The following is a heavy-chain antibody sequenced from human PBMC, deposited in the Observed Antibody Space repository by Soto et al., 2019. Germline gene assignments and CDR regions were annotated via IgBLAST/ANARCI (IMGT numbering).Heavy chain of an antibody. CDR2: IDPSDSQT. CDR3: ARQIYDSDTGPNFQYYFDS. D-gene: IGHD3-22*01. Sequence: GEFLKISCKGSGYSFAGYWITWVRQKPGKGLEWMGRIDPSDSQTYYSPSFRGHVTISVTKSITTVFLQWSSLRASDTAMYYCARQIYDSDTGPNFQYYFDSWGQGTPVTVSS. J-gene: IGHJ4*02. V-gene: IGHV5-10-1*01. CDR1: GYSFAGYW.